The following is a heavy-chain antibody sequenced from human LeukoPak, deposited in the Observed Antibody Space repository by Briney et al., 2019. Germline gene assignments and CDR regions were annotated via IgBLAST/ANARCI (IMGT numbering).Heavy chain of an antibody. Sequence: SETLSLTCNVSGGSISGYYWSWIRQPAGKGLEWMGRIFSSGRNNYNPSLKSRLMVAVDPSKNQFSLRLSSVTAADTAVYYCAREAGDYDAGGHPPTPYYFDLWGQGTLVTVSS. J-gene: IGHJ4*02. CDR2: IFSSGRN. CDR1: GGSISGYY. CDR3: AREAGDYDAGGHPPTPYYFDL. D-gene: IGHD3-16*01. V-gene: IGHV4-4*07.